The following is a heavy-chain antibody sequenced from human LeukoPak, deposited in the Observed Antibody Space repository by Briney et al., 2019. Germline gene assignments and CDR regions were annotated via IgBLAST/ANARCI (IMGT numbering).Heavy chain of an antibody. Sequence: SAGSLRLSCAAAGFTFSHYGMHWVRQAPGKGLEWVAVIWSDGTNQYYGDSVKGRFTISRDDSGNTVYLQMNSLRPEDTGVYYCARDAQRGFDYSNSLEYWGQGTPVTVST. D-gene: IGHD4-11*01. J-gene: IGHJ4*02. CDR1: GFTFSHYG. V-gene: IGHV3-33*01. CDR2: IWSDGTNQ. CDR3: ARDAQRGFDYSNSLEY.